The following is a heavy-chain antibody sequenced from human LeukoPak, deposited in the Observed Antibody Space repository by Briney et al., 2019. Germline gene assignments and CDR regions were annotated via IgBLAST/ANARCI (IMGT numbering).Heavy chain of an antibody. D-gene: IGHD3-10*01. Sequence: AGGSLRLSCAASGFTFSSYAMHWVRQAPGNGLEYVSAISSNGGSTYYANSVKGRFTISKDTSRNTLYLQMNSLRAEDTAVYYCAKDLMRDRWFGESWGQGTLVTVSS. CDR1: GFTFSSYA. J-gene: IGHJ5*02. V-gene: IGHV3-64*01. CDR3: AKDLMRDRWFGES. CDR2: ISSNGGST.